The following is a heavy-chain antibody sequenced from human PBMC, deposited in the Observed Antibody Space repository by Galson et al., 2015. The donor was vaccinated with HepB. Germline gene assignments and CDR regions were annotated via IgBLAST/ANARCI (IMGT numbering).Heavy chain of an antibody. Sequence: QSGAEVKKPGESLKISCKGSGYSFTSYWIGWERQMPGKGLEWMGIIYPGDSDTRYGPSFQGQVTISADKSISTAYLQWSSLKASDTAMYYCARGLPDYYGSGSYYAGAFDICGQGTMVTVSS. CDR1: GYSFTSYW. D-gene: IGHD3-10*01. CDR2: IYPGDSDT. J-gene: IGHJ3*02. CDR3: ARGLPDYYGSGSYYAGAFDI. V-gene: IGHV5-51*01.